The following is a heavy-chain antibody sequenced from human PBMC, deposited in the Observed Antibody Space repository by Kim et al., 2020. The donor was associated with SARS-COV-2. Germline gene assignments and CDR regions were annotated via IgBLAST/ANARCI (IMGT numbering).Heavy chain of an antibody. Sequence: PNSGDPVYAQKFQGRVTMTRDTSITTTYMELSSLSSDDTAVYYCSREDYWGQGTLVTVSS. CDR2: PNSGDP. V-gene: IGHV1-2*02. J-gene: IGHJ4*02. CDR3: SREDY.